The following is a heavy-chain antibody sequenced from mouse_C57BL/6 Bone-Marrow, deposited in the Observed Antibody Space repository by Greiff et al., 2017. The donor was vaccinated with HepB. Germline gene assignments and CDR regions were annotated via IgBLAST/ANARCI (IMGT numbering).Heavy chain of an antibody. D-gene: IGHD1-1*01. CDR3: ARGYYGRYYYAMDY. CDR1: GFTFSSYT. J-gene: IGHJ4*01. V-gene: IGHV5-9*01. CDR2: ISGGGGNT. Sequence: EVKLVESGGGLVKPGGSLKLSCAASGFTFSSYTMSWVRQTPEKRLEWVATISGGGGNTYYPDSVKGRFTISRDNAKNTLYLQMSSLRSEDTALYYCARGYYGRYYYAMDYWGQGTSVTVSS.